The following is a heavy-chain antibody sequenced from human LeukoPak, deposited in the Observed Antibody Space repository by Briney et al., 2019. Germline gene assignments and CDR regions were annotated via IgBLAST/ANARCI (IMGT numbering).Heavy chain of an antibody. CDR3: ARSNYGGNSESEAFDI. CDR2: IYPGDSDT. D-gene: IGHD4-23*01. V-gene: IGHV5-51*01. J-gene: IGHJ3*02. Sequence: GESLKISCKGSGYSFTSYWIGWVRQMPGKGLEWIGIIYPGDSDTRYSPSFQGQVTISADKSISTAYLQWSSLKASDTAMYYCARSNYGGNSESEAFDIWGQGTMVTVSS. CDR1: GYSFTSYW.